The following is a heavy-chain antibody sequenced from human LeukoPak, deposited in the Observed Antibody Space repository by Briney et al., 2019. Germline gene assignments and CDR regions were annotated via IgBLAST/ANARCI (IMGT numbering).Heavy chain of an antibody. CDR1: GVSISSYY. V-gene: IGHV4-59*01. Sequence: SETLSLTCTVSGVSISSYYWSWIRQSPGKGLEWIAYTSTSYSGDTNYNPFLESRVTISLDTSKNQFFLKLSSVTAADAAVYYCARGERPGPDYWGQGTLVTVSS. J-gene: IGHJ4*02. CDR2: TSTSYSGDT. D-gene: IGHD6-25*01. CDR3: ARGERPGPDY.